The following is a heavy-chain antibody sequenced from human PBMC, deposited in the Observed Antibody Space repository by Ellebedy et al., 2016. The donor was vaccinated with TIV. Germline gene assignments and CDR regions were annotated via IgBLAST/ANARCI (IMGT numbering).Heavy chain of an antibody. V-gene: IGHV4-39*01. Sequence: GSLRLXXTVSGGSISSGGYYWSWIRQHPGKGLEWIGSIYYSGSTYYNPSLKSRVTISVDTSKNQFSLKLSSVTAADTAVYYCARQDFGIIMVRGVISLTDLDYWGQGTLVTVSS. CDR3: ARQDFGIIMVRGVISLTDLDY. D-gene: IGHD3-10*01. CDR1: GGSISSGGYY. CDR2: IYYSGST. J-gene: IGHJ4*02.